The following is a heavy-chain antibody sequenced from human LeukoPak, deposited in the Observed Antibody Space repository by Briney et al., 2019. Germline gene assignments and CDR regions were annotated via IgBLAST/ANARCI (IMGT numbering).Heavy chain of an antibody. J-gene: IGHJ4*02. V-gene: IGHV1-69*06. CDR3: AKDGEWELRMWY. CDR1: GCTFSSYA. Sequence: SVKVSCKASGCTFSSYAISWVRQAPGQGLEWMGGIIPIFGTANFAQKFQGRITITADKSTSTAYMELSSLRSEDTAVYYCAKDGEWELRMWYWGQGTLVTVSS. CDR2: IIPIFGTA. D-gene: IGHD1-26*01.